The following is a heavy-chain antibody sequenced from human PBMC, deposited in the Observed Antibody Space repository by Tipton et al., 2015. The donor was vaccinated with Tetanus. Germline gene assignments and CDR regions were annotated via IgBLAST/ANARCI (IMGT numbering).Heavy chain of an antibody. J-gene: IGHJ5*02. V-gene: IGHV4-30-4*01. CDR3: AFLPKHWLVPSFDP. Sequence: TLSLTCTVSGGSIISADHYWSWIRQPPGKGLEWIGYIYYNGTTYYSPSLKSRATISVDTSKNHFSLNLSSVTAADTAVYYCAFLPKHWLVPSFDPWGQGTLVTVSS. CDR1: GGSIISADHY. D-gene: IGHD6-19*01. CDR2: IYYNGTT.